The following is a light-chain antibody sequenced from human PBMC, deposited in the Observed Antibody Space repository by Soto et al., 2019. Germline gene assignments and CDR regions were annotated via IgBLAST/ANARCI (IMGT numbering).Light chain of an antibody. CDR3: QHYGGLWT. CDR1: QSITNR. V-gene: IGKV1-5*01. Sequence: DIQMTQSPSTLSASVGDRVTITCRASQSITNRLAWYQQKPGKAPKVLIYDASNLQSGVPSRFSGSGFGTEFILTIRSLQPDDFATYSCQHYGGLWTFGQGTKVDIK. J-gene: IGKJ1*01. CDR2: DAS.